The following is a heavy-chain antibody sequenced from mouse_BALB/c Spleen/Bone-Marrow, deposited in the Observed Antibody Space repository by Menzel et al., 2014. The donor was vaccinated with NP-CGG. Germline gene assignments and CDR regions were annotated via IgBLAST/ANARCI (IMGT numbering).Heavy chain of an antibody. CDR1: GFNIKDTY. V-gene: IGHV14-3*02. J-gene: IGHJ3*01. D-gene: IGHD1-1*01. CDR3: APYYYGSSLFAY. Sequence: EVQLQQSGAELVKPGASVKLSCTASGFNIKDTYMHWVKQRPEQGLEWIGRIDPANDNTKYDPKFQGKATITADTSSNTAYLQLSSLTSEDTAVYYCAPYYYGSSLFAYWGQGTLVTVSA. CDR2: IDPANDNT.